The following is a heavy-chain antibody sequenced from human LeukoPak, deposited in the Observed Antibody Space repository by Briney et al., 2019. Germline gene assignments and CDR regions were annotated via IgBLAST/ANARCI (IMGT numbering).Heavy chain of an antibody. J-gene: IGHJ4*02. Sequence: GGSLRLSCKASGFSFSSYETSWVRQAPGKGLEWVSYISTSGHNIFYADPVKGRFTISRDNAKNSLYLQINSLRAEDTAVYYCARAEAPVSFGRWGQGTLVTVSS. CDR3: ARAEAPVSFGR. CDR1: GFSFSSYE. CDR2: ISTSGHNI. V-gene: IGHV3-48*03. D-gene: IGHD3-16*01.